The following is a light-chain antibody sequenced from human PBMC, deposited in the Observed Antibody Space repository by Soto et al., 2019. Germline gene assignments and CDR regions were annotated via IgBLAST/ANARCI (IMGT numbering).Light chain of an antibody. J-gene: IGKJ1*01. CDR1: QSVSTN. Sequence: EIVMTQSPGTLSVSPGEGATLSCRASQSVSTNLAWYQQKPDQAPRLLIYGASTTATGMPARFSGSGSGTEFTLTISGLQSEDFAVYYCQQYYTWPRTFCQGTRVEIK. V-gene: IGKV3-15*01. CDR2: GAS. CDR3: QQYYTWPRT.